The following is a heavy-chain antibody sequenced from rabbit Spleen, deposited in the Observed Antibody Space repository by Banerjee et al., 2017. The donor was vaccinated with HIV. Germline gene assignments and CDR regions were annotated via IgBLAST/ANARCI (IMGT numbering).Heavy chain of an antibody. CDR2: IYTGSGGRT. D-gene: IGHD2-1*01. CDR3: ARGSATMTMVIIGFYLSL. V-gene: IGHV1S40*01. CDR1: GFSFSSSDY. Sequence: QSLEESGGDLVKPGASLTLTCTASGFSFSSSDYMCWVRQAPGKGLEWIACIYTGSGGRTYYASWAIGRFTISKTSSTTVTLQMTTLTAADTATYFCARGSATMTMVIIGFYLSLRGPGTLVTVS. J-gene: IGHJ6*01.